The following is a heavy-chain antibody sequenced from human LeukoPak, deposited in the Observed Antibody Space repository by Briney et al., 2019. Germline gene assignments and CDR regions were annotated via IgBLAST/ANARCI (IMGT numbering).Heavy chain of an antibody. CDR2: IKQDGSEK. V-gene: IGHV3-7*03. CDR1: GFTFSGYW. CDR3: ARDGIVGATLVY. D-gene: IGHD1-26*01. J-gene: IGHJ4*02. Sequence: GGSLRLSCAASGFTFSGYWMSWVRQAPGKGLEWVANIKQDGSEKYYVDSVKGRFTISRDNAKNSLYLQMNSLRAEDTAVYYCARDGIVGATLVYWGQGTLVTVSS.